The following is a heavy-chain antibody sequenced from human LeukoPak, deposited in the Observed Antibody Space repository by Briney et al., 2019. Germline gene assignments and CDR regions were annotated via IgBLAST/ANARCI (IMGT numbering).Heavy chain of an antibody. CDR1: GFTFSSYA. V-gene: IGHV3-64*01. D-gene: IGHD6-13*01. CDR2: ISSNGGST. CDR3: ASTSSRDSSSWYYFDY. J-gene: IGHJ4*02. Sequence: GGSLRLSCAASGFTFSSYAMHWVRQAPGKGLEYVSAISSNGGSTYYANSVKGRFTISRDNSKNTLYLQMGSLRAEDMAVYYCASTSSRDSSSWYYFDYWGQGTLVTVSS.